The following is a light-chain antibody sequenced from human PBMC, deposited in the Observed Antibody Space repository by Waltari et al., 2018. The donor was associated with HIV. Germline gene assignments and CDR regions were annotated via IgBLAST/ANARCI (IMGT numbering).Light chain of an antibody. V-gene: IGLV1-40*01. CDR3: QSYDSGLSVV. CDR2: GDT. CDR1: SSNIGAGFD. Sequence: SVLTQPPSVSGAPGKRVTISCTGNSSNIGAGFDVHWYQQVPETAPQLLIYGDTNRPSGVPDRFSGSKSGTSASLAITGLQAEDEADYYCQSYDSGLSVVFGGGTKLTVL. J-gene: IGLJ3*02.